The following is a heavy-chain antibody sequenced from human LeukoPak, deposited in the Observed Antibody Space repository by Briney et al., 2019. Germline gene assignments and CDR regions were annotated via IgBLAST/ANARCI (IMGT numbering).Heavy chain of an antibody. J-gene: IGHJ4*02. CDR3: ARVEGYGSGSYTFDY. CDR1: GYTFTSYY. D-gene: IGHD3-10*01. Sequence: GASVKVSCKASGYTFTSYYMHWVRQAPGQGLEWMAIINPSGGSTSYAQKFQGRVTMTRDTSTSTVYMDLSSLRSEDTAVYYCARVEGYGSGSYTFDYWVQGTLVTVSS. CDR2: INPSGGST. V-gene: IGHV1-46*01.